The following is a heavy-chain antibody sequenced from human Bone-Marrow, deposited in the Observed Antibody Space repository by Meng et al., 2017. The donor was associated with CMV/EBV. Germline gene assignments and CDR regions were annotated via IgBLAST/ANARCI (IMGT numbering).Heavy chain of an antibody. J-gene: IGHJ6*02. Sequence: ASVKVSCKASGYTSTSYYMHWVRQAPGQGLEWMGIINPSGGSTSYAQKFQGRVTMTRDTSTSTVYMELSSLTSDDTAVYYCARTRIEVEPDGTKIKYYNYGMDVWGQGTTVTVSS. CDR1: GYTSTSYY. CDR3: ARTRIEVEPDGTKIKYYNYGMDV. CDR2: INPSGGST. D-gene: IGHD2-15*01. V-gene: IGHV1-46*01.